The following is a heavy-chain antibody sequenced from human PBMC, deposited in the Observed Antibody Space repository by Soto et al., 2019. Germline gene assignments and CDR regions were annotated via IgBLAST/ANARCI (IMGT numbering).Heavy chain of an antibody. CDR1: GYTFTGYY. D-gene: IGHD3-22*01. CDR2: INPNSGGT. Sequence: ASVKVSCKASGYTFTGYYMHWARQAPGQGLEWMGWINPNSGGTNYAQKLQGRVTMTRDTSISTAYMELSRLRSDDTAVYYCARDRRRYYYDSSGYLDYWGQGTLVTVS. CDR3: ARDRRRYYYDSSGYLDY. J-gene: IGHJ4*02. V-gene: IGHV1-2*02.